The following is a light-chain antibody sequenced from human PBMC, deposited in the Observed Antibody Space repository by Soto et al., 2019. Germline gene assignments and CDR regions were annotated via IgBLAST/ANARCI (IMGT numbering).Light chain of an antibody. V-gene: IGLV2-14*03. CDR2: DVS. CDR1: SSDVGGYNY. Sequence: QSALTQPASVSGSPGQSITISCTGTSSDVGGYNYVSWHQQHPGKVPKLMIYDVSHRPSGVSNRFSGSKSGNTASLTISGLQAEDEADYSCSSYTGSITVVFGGGTQLTVL. J-gene: IGLJ2*01. CDR3: SSYTGSITVV.